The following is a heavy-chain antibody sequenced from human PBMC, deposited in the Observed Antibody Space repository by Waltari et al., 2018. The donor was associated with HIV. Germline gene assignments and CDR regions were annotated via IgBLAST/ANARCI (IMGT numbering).Heavy chain of an antibody. D-gene: IGHD3-22*01. CDR3: ARLRGRGGITMIVPRFDP. V-gene: IGHV4-39*01. CDR1: GGSISSTSYY. J-gene: IGHJ5*02. Sequence: QLQLQESGPGLVKPSETLSLTCTVSGGSISSTSYYWGWIRQPPGKGLEWIGTIYYSGTTYYTPSLKSRVTISVDTSKNQCSLKLSSVTAADTAVYYCARLRGRGGITMIVPRFDPWGQGTLVTVSS. CDR2: IYYSGTT.